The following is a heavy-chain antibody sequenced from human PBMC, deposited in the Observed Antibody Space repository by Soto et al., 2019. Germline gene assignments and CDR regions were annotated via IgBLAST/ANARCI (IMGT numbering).Heavy chain of an antibody. CDR1: GGSSSSFY. D-gene: IGHD2-15*01. V-gene: IGHV4-39*01. CDR3: AKHTSAAVVGSFDV. Sequence: QLQLQESGPGLVKPSETLSLTCTVSGGSSSSFYWGWLRQPPGMGLEWIGSFYYSASHEYNPSLERRVSISADTSKNQFALRLTSVTAADTAVYCCAKHTSAAVVGSFDVWGQGTLVTVSS. J-gene: IGHJ3*01. CDR2: FYYSASH.